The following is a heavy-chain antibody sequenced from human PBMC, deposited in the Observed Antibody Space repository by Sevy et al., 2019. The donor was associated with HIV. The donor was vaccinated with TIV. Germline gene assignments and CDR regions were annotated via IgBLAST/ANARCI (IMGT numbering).Heavy chain of an antibody. CDR3: AKNRNNDYVWWNYRYDPYFDF. V-gene: IGHV3-23*01. CDR2: ISGIGDRT. J-gene: IGHJ4*02. CDR1: GFTFNNFA. Sequence: GGSLRLSCAASGFTFNNFAMNWVRQTPGKGLEWVSGISGIGDRTYYGHSVKGRFTISRDNSADTLYLHMSSLRAEDTAIYYCAKNRNNDYVWWNYRYDPYFDFWGQGILVTVSS. D-gene: IGHD3-16*02.